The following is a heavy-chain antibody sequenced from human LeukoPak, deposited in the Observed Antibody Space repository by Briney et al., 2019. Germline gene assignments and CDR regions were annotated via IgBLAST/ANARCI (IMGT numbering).Heavy chain of an antibody. J-gene: IGHJ5*02. D-gene: IGHD5-12*01. CDR2: IYYSGST. CDR3: ARARPKYSGYDYWFDP. V-gene: IGHV4-59*01. CDR1: SGSISSYY. Sequence: SETLSLTCTVSSGSISSYYWSWIRQPPGKGLEWIGYIYYSGSTNYNPSLKSRVTISVDTSKNQFSLKLSSVTAADTAVYYCARARPKYSGYDYWFDPWGQGTLVTVSS.